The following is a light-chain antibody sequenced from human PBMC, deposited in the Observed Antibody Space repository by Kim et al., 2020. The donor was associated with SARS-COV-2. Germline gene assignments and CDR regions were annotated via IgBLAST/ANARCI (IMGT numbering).Light chain of an antibody. CDR3: QQYNSYPLT. Sequence: SVSVGDRVTITCRASRSISIWLAWYQQKPGKAPKLLIYDASSLESGVPSRFSGSGSGTEFSLTISSLQPDDFATYYCQQYNSYPLTFGGGTKLEI. CDR1: RSISIW. V-gene: IGKV1-5*01. CDR2: DAS. J-gene: IGKJ4*01.